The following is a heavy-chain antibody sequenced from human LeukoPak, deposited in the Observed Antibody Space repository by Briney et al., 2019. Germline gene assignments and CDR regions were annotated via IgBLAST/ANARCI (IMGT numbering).Heavy chain of an antibody. Sequence: TGGSLRLSCAASGFTFSSYAMSWVRQTPGKGLEWVSGIIGSGGSTYYADSVKGRFTISRDNSKNTLCLQMKSLRVDDTAVYYCAKAHSSSWNELITLDNWFDPWGQGTLVTVSS. CDR2: IIGSGGST. CDR1: GFTFSSYA. CDR3: AKAHSSSWNELITLDNWFDP. V-gene: IGHV3-23*01. D-gene: IGHD6-13*01. J-gene: IGHJ5*02.